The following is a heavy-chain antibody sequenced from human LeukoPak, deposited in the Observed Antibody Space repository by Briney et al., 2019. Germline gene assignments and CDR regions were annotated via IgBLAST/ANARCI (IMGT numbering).Heavy chain of an antibody. CDR3: ATLTTVTTAGGNSYFDY. CDR1: GFTFRRYW. V-gene: IGHV3-74*01. Sequence: GGSLRLSCAASGFTFRRYWMHWVRQAPGKGLVWVSRIKGDGSSTSYADSVKGRFTISMDKAKNTLYLQMNSLRAEDTAVYYCATLTTVTTAGGNSYFDYWGQGTLVTVSS. D-gene: IGHD4-17*01. CDR2: IKGDGSST. J-gene: IGHJ4*02.